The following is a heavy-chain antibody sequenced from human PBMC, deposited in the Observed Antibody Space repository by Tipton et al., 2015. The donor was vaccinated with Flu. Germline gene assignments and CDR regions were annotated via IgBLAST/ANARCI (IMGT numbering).Heavy chain of an antibody. CDR1: GYSIRSGYY. CDR2: IYHSGST. CDR3: ARCLGSFDFWNGSDR. Sequence: TLSLTCAISGYSIRSGYYWGWIRQPPGKGLEWIGSIYHSGSTFYNPSLKSRVTISVDTSKNQFSLKLSFVTAADTAVYYCARCLGSFDFWNGSDRWGQGTRVTVSS. V-gene: IGHV4-38-2*01. D-gene: IGHD3-3*01. J-gene: IGHJ5*02.